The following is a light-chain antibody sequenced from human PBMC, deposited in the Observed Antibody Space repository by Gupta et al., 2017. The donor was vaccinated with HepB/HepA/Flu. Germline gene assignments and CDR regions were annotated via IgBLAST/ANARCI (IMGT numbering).Light chain of an antibody. J-gene: IGLJ2*01. V-gene: IGLV3-1*01. CDR3: QAWDSSTVVV. CDR1: KLGDKY. CDR2: QDS. Sequence: SYELTQLPSVFVPPGQTATITCSGDKLGDKYVSWYQQKPCQSPVLVISQDSERPSGIPERFSGSNSGNTATLTISGTQSMDEADYYCQAWDSSTVVVSGGGTKLTVL.